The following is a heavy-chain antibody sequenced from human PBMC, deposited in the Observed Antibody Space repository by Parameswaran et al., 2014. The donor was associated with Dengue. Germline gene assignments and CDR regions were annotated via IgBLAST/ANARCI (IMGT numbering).Heavy chain of an antibody. D-gene: IGHD6-19*01. CDR2: TYYRSKWYN. Sequence: WIRQSPSRGLEWLGRTYYRSKWYNDYAVSVKSRITINPDTSKNQFSLQLNSVTPEDTAVYYCARVPVAGKSGNYYFDYWGQGTLVTVSS. CDR3: ARVPVAGKSGNYYFDY. J-gene: IGHJ4*02. V-gene: IGHV6-1*01.